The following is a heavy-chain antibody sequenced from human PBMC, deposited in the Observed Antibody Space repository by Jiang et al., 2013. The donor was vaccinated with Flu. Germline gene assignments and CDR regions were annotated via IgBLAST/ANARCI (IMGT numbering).Heavy chain of an antibody. J-gene: IGHJ4*02. CDR3: ARDWRSRVFDY. CDR2: IYYSGST. Sequence: GLVKPSETLSLTCTVSGGSISSSSYYWGWIRQPPGKGLEWIGSIYYSGSTYYNPSLKSRVTISVDTSKNQFSLKLSSVTAADTAVYYCARDWRSRVFDYWGQGTLVTVSS. V-gene: IGHV4-39*07. CDR1: GGSISSSSYY.